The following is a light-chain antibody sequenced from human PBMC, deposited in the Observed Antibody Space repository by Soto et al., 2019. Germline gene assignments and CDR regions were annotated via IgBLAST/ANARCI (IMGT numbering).Light chain of an antibody. Sequence: DVVMTQSPLSLPVTLGQPASISCRSSQSLVSSNGNTYLNWFQQRPGQSPRRLVYKVSNRDSGVPDIFSGSGSGTDFTLKISRVEAEDVGVYYCMQGGHWPTFGQGTKLEIK. V-gene: IGKV2-30*01. J-gene: IGKJ2*01. CDR2: KVS. CDR3: MQGGHWPT. CDR1: QSLVSSNGNTY.